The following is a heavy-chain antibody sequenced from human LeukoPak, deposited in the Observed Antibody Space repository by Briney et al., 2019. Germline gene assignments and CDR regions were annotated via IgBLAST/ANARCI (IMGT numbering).Heavy chain of an antibody. V-gene: IGHV3-48*04. D-gene: IGHD2-21*02. CDR3: ARDPVTATPTHYFDY. CDR1: GFTFSSYS. Sequence: GGSLRLSCAASGFTFSSYSMNWVRQAPGKGLEWVSYISSSSSTIYYADSVKGRFTISRDNAKNSLYLQMNSLRAEDTAVYYCARDPVTATPTHYFDYWGQGTLVTVSS. CDR2: ISSSSSTI. J-gene: IGHJ4*02.